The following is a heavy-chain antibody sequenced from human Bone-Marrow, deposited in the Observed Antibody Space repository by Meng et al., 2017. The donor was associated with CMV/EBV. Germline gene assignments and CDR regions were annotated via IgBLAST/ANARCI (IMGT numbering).Heavy chain of an antibody. CDR1: GGTFSSYA. Sequence: ASVKVSCKASGGTFSSYAISWVRQAPGQGLQWMGWINAISGATKYAQKFQGRVTMTTDTSISTVFMELSGLRSDDTAVYYCARDRSRSWYQTINRYYGMDVWGQGTTVTVSS. CDR3: ARDRSRSWYQTINRYYGMDV. V-gene: IGHV1-2*02. J-gene: IGHJ6*02. CDR2: INAISGAT. D-gene: IGHD2-2*01.